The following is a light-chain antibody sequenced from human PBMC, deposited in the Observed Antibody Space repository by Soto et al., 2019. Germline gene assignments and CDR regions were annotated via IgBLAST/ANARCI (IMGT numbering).Light chain of an antibody. CDR3: QQYDNLPLP. Sequence: DIQMTQSPSSLSASVGDRVTITCQASQDISNYLNWYQQKPGKAPKLLIYDASNLETGVPSRFSGSGSGTDFTFSISSLQPEDIATYYCQQYDNLPLPFGGGPKVEIK. CDR2: DAS. CDR1: QDISNY. J-gene: IGKJ4*01. V-gene: IGKV1-33*01.